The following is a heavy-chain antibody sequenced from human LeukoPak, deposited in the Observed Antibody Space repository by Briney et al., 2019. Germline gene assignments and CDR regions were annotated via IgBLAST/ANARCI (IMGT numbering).Heavy chain of an antibody. CDR2: IYSGGST. J-gene: IGHJ4*02. V-gene: IGHV3-53*01. CDR1: GFTVSSNY. CDR3: AVGGAGYCSGASCPYYFDY. Sequence: GGSLRLSCAASGFTVSSNYMSWVRQAPGKGLEWVPVIYSGGSTYYADSVKGRFTISRDNSKNTLYLQMNSLRAEDTAVYYCAVGGAGYCSGASCPYYFDYWGQGTLVTVSS. D-gene: IGHD2-15*01.